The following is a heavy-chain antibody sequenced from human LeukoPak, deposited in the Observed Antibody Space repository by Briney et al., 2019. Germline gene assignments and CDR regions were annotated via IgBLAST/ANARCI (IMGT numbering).Heavy chain of an antibody. J-gene: IGHJ4*02. CDR3: SRSLDY. CDR1: GFPFSDYW. V-gene: IGHV3-7*01. CDR2: INQDRSEQ. Sequence: GGSLRLSCAASGFPFSDYWMDWVRQAPGKGMEWVANINQDRSEQYYADSVKGRFTISRDNAKNSLYLQMNSLRAEDTAVYYCSRSLDYWGQGALVTVSS.